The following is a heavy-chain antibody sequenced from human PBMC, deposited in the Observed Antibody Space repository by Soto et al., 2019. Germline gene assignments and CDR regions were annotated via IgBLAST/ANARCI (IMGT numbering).Heavy chain of an antibody. CDR3: ATSSVVPAAMATYYYYYGMDV. CDR2: FDPEDGET. D-gene: IGHD2-2*01. Sequence: ASVKVSCKVSGYTLTELSMHWVRQAPGKGLEWMGGFDPEDGETIYAQKFQGRVTMTEDTSTDTAYMELSSLRSEDTAVYYCATSSVVPAAMATYYYYYGMDVWGQGTTVTVSS. J-gene: IGHJ6*02. CDR1: GYTLTELS. V-gene: IGHV1-24*01.